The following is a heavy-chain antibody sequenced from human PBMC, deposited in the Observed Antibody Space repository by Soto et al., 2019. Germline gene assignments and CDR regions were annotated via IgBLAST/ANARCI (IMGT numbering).Heavy chain of an antibody. CDR2: INGGNGNT. J-gene: IGHJ4*02. Sequence: QVQLVQSGAEVKKLGASVKVSCMASGYTFTGSAMHWVRQAPGQRLEWMGWINGGNGNTKYSERFQGRVIITRDTSASTAYMELSSLRSEDTAVYYCAREPLTYIALNWLDFWGQGTLVTVSS. D-gene: IGHD2-15*01. CDR1: GYTFTGSA. CDR3: AREPLTYIALNWLDF. V-gene: IGHV1-3*01.